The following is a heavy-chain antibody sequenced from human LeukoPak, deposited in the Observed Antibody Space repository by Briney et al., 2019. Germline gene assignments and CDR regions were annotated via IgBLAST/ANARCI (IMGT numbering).Heavy chain of an antibody. J-gene: IGHJ4*02. D-gene: IGHD3-10*01. CDR3: ARESSGSGSSTDS. V-gene: IGHV3-7*01. CDR2: IKQDGGEK. Sequence: PGGSLRLSCAASGFTFRNYWMSWVRQAPGKGLEWVANIKQDGGEKYYVGSVKGRFTISRDNAKNSLYLQMNSLRADDTAVYYCARESSGSGSSTDSWGQGTLVTVSS. CDR1: GFTFRNYW.